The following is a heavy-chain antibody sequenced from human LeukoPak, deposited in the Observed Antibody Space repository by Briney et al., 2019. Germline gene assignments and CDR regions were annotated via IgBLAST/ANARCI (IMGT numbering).Heavy chain of an antibody. CDR3: AKRGAARAFDY. CDR1: GFTFSNYA. V-gene: IGHV3-23*05. Sequence: PGGSLRLSCAASGFTFSNYAMSWVRQAPGKGLEWVSRIDNSGSSTYYADSVKGRFTISRDNSKNTLYLQMNSLRAEDTAVYYCAKRGAARAFDYWGQGTLVTVSS. CDR2: IDNSGSST. J-gene: IGHJ4*02. D-gene: IGHD6-6*01.